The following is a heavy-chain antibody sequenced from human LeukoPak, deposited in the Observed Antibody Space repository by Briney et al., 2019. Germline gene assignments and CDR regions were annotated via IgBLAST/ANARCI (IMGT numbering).Heavy chain of an antibody. CDR1: GFTFSDYE. V-gene: IGHV3-48*03. CDR2: ISSSASII. J-gene: IGHJ6*03. Sequence: GGSLRLSCAASGFTFSDYEMNWVRQAPGKGLEWVSYISSSASIIYYSDSVKGRFTISRDNAKNSLYLQMNSLRAEDTAVYYCARAPGYYYYMDVWGKGTTVTISS. CDR3: ARAPGYYYYMDV. D-gene: IGHD2-8*02.